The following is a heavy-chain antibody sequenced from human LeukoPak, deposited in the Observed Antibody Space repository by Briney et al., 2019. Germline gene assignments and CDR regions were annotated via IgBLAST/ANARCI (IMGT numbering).Heavy chain of an antibody. V-gene: IGHV4-31*03. D-gene: IGHD4-23*01. Sequence: TLSLTCTLSGDSIRSGGYYWTWIRQHPGKGLEWVGYIYYSGSTFYNPSLKSRVSISVDTSENQFSLKLTSVTAADTAVYYCASQAYDGTAGYWGQGILVTVSS. CDR2: IYYSGST. J-gene: IGHJ4*02. CDR1: GDSIRSGGYY. CDR3: ASQAYDGTAGY.